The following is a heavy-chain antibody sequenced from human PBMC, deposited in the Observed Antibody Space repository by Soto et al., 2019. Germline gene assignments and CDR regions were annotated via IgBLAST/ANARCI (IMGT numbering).Heavy chain of an antibody. CDR2: IYYSGST. V-gene: IGHV4-59*01. Sequence: PSETLSLTCTVSGGSISSYYWSWIRQPPGKGLEWIGYIYYSGSTNYNPSLKSRVTISVDTSKNQFSLKLSSVTAADTAVYYCARSASTSYLPWWFDPWGQGTLVTVSS. CDR3: ARSASTSYLPWWFDP. CDR1: GGSISSYY. J-gene: IGHJ5*02. D-gene: IGHD2-2*01.